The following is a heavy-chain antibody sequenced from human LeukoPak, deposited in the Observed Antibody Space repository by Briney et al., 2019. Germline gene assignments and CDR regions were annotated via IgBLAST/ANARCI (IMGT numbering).Heavy chain of an antibody. CDR2: ISGSGGST. V-gene: IGHV3-23*01. Sequence: GGSLRLSCAASGFTFSSYAMSWVRQAPGKGLEWVSAISGSGGSTYYADSVKGRFTISRDNSKNTLYLQMNSLRAEDTAVYYCAKYDYGGNPNEYYFDYWGQGTLVTVSS. J-gene: IGHJ4*02. CDR3: AKYDYGGNPNEYYFDY. CDR1: GFTFSSYA. D-gene: IGHD4-23*01.